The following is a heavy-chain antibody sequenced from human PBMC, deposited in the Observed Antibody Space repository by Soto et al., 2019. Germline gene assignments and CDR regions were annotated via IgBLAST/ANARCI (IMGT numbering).Heavy chain of an antibody. CDR1: VFTFIDYA. CDR3: AKGRKSTEKDIAVMLAAASSIQH. Sequence: GWSLRLSCVSSVFTFIDYAMTWVRQAPGKGLEWVSVISATGATTYYADSVRGRFTISRDNSKNTLNLQMNDLRVEDTAVIYCAKGRKSTEKDIAVMLAAASSIQHWGQGTLVTVPQ. CDR2: ISATGATT. J-gene: IGHJ1*01. D-gene: IGHD2-15*01. V-gene: IGHV3-23*01.